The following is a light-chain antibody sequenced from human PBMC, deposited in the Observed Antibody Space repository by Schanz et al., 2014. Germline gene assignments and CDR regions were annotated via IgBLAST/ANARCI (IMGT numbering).Light chain of an antibody. J-gene: IGLJ1*01. Sequence: QSALTQPPSASGSPGQSVTISCTGTSSDVGGYNYVSWYQQHPGKAPKLIIYDVSKWPSGVSNRFSGSKSGNTASLTISGLQAEDEADYYCSSYTSSSTPFVFGTGTKLTVL. CDR3: SSYTSSSTPFV. CDR2: DVS. V-gene: IGLV2-14*01. CDR1: SSDVGGYNY.